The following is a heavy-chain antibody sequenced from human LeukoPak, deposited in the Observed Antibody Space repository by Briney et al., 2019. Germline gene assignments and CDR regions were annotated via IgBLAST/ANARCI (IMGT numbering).Heavy chain of an antibody. J-gene: IGHJ4*02. CDR2: IYHSGST. CDR3: ARVQTYYYDSSGYGYYFDY. CDR1: GFTFSSYG. Sequence: PGGSLRLSCAASGFTFSSYGMHWVRQPPGKGLEWIGEIYHSGSTNYNPSLKSRVTISVDKSKNQFSLKLSSVTAADTAVYYCARVQTYYYDSSGYGYYFDYWGQGTLVTVSS. D-gene: IGHD3-22*01. V-gene: IGHV4-4*02.